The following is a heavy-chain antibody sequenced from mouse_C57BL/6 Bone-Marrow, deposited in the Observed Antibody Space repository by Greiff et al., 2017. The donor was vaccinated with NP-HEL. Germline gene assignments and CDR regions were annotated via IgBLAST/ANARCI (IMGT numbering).Heavy chain of an antibody. CDR3: AKKAYDYDEAMDY. J-gene: IGHJ4*01. CDR2: IWSGGST. V-gene: IGHV2-4*01. Sequence: VQVVESGPGLVQPSQSLSITCTVSGFSLTSYGVHWVRQPPGKGLEWLGVIWSGGSTDYNAAFISRLSISKDNSKSQVFFKMNSLQADDTAIYYCAKKAYDYDEAMDYWGQGTSVTVSS. CDR1: GFSLTSYG. D-gene: IGHD2-4*01.